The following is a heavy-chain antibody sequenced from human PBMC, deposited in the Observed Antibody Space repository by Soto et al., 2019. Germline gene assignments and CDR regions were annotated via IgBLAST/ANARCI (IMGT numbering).Heavy chain of an antibody. CDR2: IIPILGIA. Sequence: QVQLVQSGAEVKKPGSSVKVSCKASGGTFSSYTISWVRQAPGQGLEWMGRIIPILGIANYAQKFQGRVTITADKSTSTAYVELSSLRSEDTAVYYCATSLGCSSTSCYGGYYYYMDVWGKGTTVTVSS. J-gene: IGHJ6*03. CDR1: GGTFSSYT. CDR3: ATSLGCSSTSCYGGYYYYMDV. D-gene: IGHD2-2*01. V-gene: IGHV1-69*02.